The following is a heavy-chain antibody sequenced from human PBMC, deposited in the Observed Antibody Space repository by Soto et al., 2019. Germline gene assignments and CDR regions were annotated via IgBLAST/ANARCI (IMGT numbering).Heavy chain of an antibody. CDR1: GFTFSSYS. CDR2: ISSSSRTT. Sequence: PGGSLRLSCAASGFTFSSYSMNWVRQAPGKGLEWVSYISSSSRTTYYADSVKGRFTISRDNAKNSLFLQMNSLRDDDTAIYYCVRDYDYAFDIWGQGTMVTVSS. J-gene: IGHJ3*02. D-gene: IGHD5-12*01. CDR3: VRDYDYAFDI. V-gene: IGHV3-48*02.